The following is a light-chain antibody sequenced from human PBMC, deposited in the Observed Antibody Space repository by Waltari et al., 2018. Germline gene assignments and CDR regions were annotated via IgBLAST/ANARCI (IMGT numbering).Light chain of an antibody. Sequence: DLQLPQSPSPRSASVGDTVPIPCRASQSISTWLAWFQQKPGKAPTLLIYQASSLKRGVPSRFGGSGSGTEYTLTISSVQPDDFASYYCKQYNSYRTFGQGTKVDMK. CDR1: QSISTW. V-gene: IGKV1-5*03. CDR2: QAS. J-gene: IGKJ1*01. CDR3: KQYNSYRT.